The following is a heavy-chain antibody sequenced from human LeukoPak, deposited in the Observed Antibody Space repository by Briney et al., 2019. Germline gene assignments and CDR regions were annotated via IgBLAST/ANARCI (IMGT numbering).Heavy chain of an antibody. J-gene: IGHJ6*03. Sequence: GGSLRLSCAASEFSVGSNYMTWVRQAPGKGLEWVSLIYSGGSTYYADSVKGRFTISRDNSKNTLYLQMNSLRAEDTAVYYCAKRRADYYYMDVWGKGTTVTVSS. V-gene: IGHV3-66*01. CDR2: IYSGGST. CDR1: EFSVGSNY. CDR3: AKRRADYYYMDV.